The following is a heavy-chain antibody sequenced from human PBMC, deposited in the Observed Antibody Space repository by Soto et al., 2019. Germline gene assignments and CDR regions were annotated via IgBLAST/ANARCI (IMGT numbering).Heavy chain of an antibody. CDR2: MNPNSGNT. CDR3: ARGCSSTSCYGLDLYYYGMDV. D-gene: IGHD2-2*01. Sequence: GXSVKVSCKASVYTFTSYDINWVRQATGQGLEWMGWMNPNSGNTGYAQKFQGRVTMTRNTSISTAYMELSSLRSEDTAVYYCARGCSSTSCYGLDLYYYGMDVWGQGTTATVSS. V-gene: IGHV1-8*01. J-gene: IGHJ6*02. CDR1: VYTFTSYD.